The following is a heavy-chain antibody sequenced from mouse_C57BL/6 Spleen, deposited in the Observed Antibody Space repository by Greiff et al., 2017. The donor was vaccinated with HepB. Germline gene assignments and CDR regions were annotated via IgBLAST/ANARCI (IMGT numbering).Heavy chain of an antibody. CDR2: IYPGDGDT. D-gene: IGHD2-4*01. CDR3: ARDDYDGYFDY. CDR1: GYAFSSYW. J-gene: IGHJ2*01. V-gene: IGHV1-80*01. Sequence: VQLQQSGAELVKPGASVKISCKASGYAFSSYWMNWVKQRPGKGLEWIGQIYPGDGDTNYNGKFKGKATLTADKSSSTAYMQLSSLTSEDSAVYCCARDDYDGYFDYWGQGTTLTVSS.